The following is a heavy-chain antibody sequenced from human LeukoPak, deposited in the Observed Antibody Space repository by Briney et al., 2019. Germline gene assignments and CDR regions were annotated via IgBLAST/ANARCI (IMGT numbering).Heavy chain of an antibody. V-gene: IGHV4-34*01. D-gene: IGHD3-3*01. CDR1: GGSFSGYY. Sequence: SETLSLTCAVYGGSFSGYYWSWIRQPPGKGLEWIGEINNSESPNYNPSLKSRVTISVDTSKNQFSLKLSSVTAADTAVYYCARGRTLDYDFWSGYSKYYFDYWGQGTLVTVSS. CDR3: ARGRTLDYDFWSGYSKYYFDY. CDR2: INNSESP. J-gene: IGHJ4*02.